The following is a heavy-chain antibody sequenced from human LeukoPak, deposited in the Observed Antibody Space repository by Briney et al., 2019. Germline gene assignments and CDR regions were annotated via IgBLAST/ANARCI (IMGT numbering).Heavy chain of an antibody. CDR2: ISAYNGNT. J-gene: IGHJ4*02. CDR1: GYTFTSYG. CDR3: ARGRITMVRGVIITFFLDY. Sequence: ASVKVSCKASGYTFTSYGISWVRQAPGQGLEWMGWISAYNGNTNYAQKFQGRVTMTRNTSISTAYMELSSLRSEDTAVYYCARGRITMVRGVIITFFLDYWGQGTLVTVSS. V-gene: IGHV1-18*01. D-gene: IGHD3-10*01.